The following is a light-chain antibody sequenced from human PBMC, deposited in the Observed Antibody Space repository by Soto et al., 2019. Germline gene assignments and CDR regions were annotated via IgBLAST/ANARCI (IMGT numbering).Light chain of an antibody. CDR2: DAS. CDR3: QQYDNRLT. V-gene: IGKV1-33*01. J-gene: IGKJ4*01. CDR1: QSVSTR. Sequence: DIQMTQSPSSLSASVGDRVTIICRASQSVSTRLAWYQQKPGKAPELLIYDASNLETGVPSRFSGSGSGTDFTLTISSLQPEDIATYYCQQYDNRLTFGGGTKVDIK.